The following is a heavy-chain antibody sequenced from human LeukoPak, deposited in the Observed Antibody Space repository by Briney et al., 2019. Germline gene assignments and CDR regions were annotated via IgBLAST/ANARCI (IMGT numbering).Heavy chain of an antibody. CDR2: IYHTGST. Sequence: SETLSLTCSVSGGPITEYYWSWIRQPPGKGLEWIGYIYHTGSTNYSPSPKSRVTMSVDASRNQFSLKLVSVTAADTAVYYCARDRGTTGYYYLDSWGQGILVTVSS. CDR1: GGPITEYY. V-gene: IGHV4-59*01. D-gene: IGHD1-26*01. CDR3: ARDRGTTGYYYLDS. J-gene: IGHJ4*02.